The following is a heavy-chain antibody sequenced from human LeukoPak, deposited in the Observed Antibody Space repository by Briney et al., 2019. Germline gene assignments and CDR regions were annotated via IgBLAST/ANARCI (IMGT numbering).Heavy chain of an antibody. J-gene: IGHJ6*03. CDR3: ARTITMVRGVIKGYYYMDV. CDR2: IDWDDDK. D-gene: IGHD3-10*01. CDR1: GFSLSTSGMC. Sequence: SGPALVKPTQTLTLTCTFSGFSLSTSGMCVSWIRQPPGKALEWLARIDWDDDKYYSTSLKTRLTISKDTSKNQVVLTMTNMDPVDTATYYCARTITMVRGVIKGYYYMDVWGKGTTVTISS. V-gene: IGHV2-70*11.